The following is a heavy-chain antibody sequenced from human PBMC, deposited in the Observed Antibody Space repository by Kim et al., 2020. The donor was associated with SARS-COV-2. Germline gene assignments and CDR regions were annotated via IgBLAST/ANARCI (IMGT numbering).Heavy chain of an antibody. D-gene: IGHD5-12*01. CDR2: ISSSSSYI. CDR1: GFTFSSYS. CDR3: ARDGGSGSGYDYYYYYGMDV. V-gene: IGHV3-21*01. Sequence: GGSLRLSCAASGFTFSSYSMNWVRQAPGKGLEWVSSISSSSSYIYYADSVKGRFTISRDNAKNSLYLQMNSLRAEDTAVYYCARDGGSGSGYDYYYYYGMDVWGQGTTVTVSS. J-gene: IGHJ6*02.